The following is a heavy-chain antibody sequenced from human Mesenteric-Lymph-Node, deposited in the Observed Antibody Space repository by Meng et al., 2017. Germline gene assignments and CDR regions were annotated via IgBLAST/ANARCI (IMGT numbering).Heavy chain of an antibody. CDR2: IYYSGST. D-gene: IGHD6-13*01. Sequence: SETLSLTCTVSGGSISSYYWSWIRQPPGKGLEWIGYIYYSGSTNYNPSLKSRVTISVDTSKNQFSLKLSSVTAAGTAVYYCARLPDSSSWYQWFDPWGQGTLVTVSS. CDR1: GGSISSYY. J-gene: IGHJ5*02. CDR3: ARLPDSSSWYQWFDP. V-gene: IGHV4-59*01.